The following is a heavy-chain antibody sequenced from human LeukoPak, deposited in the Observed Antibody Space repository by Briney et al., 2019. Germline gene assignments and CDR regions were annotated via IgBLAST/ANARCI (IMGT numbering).Heavy chain of an antibody. CDR3: AGGDDYGDYWGLY. V-gene: IGHV1-18*01. Sequence: GASVKVSCKASGYTFTKYGITWVRQAPGQGLEWMGWISTYNGNTNYAQKLQGRVTMTTDTPTSTAYMELRSLISDDAAVYYCAGGDDYGDYWGLYWGQGTLVTVSS. CDR1: GYTFTKYG. D-gene: IGHD4-17*01. J-gene: IGHJ4*02. CDR2: ISTYNGNT.